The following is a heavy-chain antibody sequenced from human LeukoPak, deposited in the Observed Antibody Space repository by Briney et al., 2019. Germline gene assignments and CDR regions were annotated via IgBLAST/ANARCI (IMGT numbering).Heavy chain of an antibody. D-gene: IGHD1-26*01. V-gene: IGHV1-69*05. J-gene: IGHJ5*02. Sequence: SVKVSCKASGGTFSSYAISWVRQAPGQGLEWMGGIIPIFGTANYAQKFQGRVTITTDESTSTAYMELSSLKASDTAMYYCAVPPIRWEQAPWGQGTLVTVSS. CDR3: AVPPIRWEQAP. CDR1: GGTFSSYA. CDR2: IIPIFGTA.